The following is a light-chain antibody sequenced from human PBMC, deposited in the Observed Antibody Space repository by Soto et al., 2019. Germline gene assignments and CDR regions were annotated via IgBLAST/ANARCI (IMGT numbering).Light chain of an antibody. Sequence: EIVMTQSPATLSVSPGERATLSCRASQNVRSNLAWYQQKPGQAPRLRIYGASTRATGIPARFSGSGSGTEFTLTISSLQSEDFAVYYCQQYNNWPFPSWTFGQGTKVEIK. CDR2: GAS. V-gene: IGKV3-15*01. CDR3: QQYNNWPFPSWT. CDR1: QNVRSN. J-gene: IGKJ1*01.